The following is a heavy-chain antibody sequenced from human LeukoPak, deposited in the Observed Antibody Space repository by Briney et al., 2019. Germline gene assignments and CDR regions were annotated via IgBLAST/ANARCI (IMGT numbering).Heavy chain of an antibody. CDR1: IDSFSNYH. CDR2: VNESGGT. CDR3: ARGQGATVPQVGKNWFDP. D-gene: IGHD1-26*01. J-gene: IGHJ5*02. V-gene: IGHV4-34*01. Sequence: SETLSLTCAVYIDSFSNYHWNWIRQTPAKGLEWIGEVNESGGTNISPSLRSRVILSVDTSKNQFSLKLISVTVADTAVYYCARGQGATVPQVGKNWFDPWGQGTLVTVSS.